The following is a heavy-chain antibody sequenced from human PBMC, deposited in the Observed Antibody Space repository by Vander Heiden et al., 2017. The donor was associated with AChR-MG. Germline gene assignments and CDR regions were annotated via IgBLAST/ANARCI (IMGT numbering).Heavy chain of an antibody. CDR3: ARDTAEDD. Sequence: EVQLLESGGGLVQPGGSLRLSCAASGFTFSVCAMSWVRQAPGKGPQWVSTISGSGGRTYYADSVKGRFTISRDNSKNTLHLQMNSLRAEDTAVYYCARDTAEDDWGQGALVTVSS. CDR2: ISGSGGRT. D-gene: IGHD5-18*01. CDR1: GFTFSVCA. J-gene: IGHJ4*02. V-gene: IGHV3-23*01.